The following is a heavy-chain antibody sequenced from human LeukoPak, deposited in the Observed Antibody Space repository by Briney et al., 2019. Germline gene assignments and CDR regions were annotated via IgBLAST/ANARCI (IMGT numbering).Heavy chain of an antibody. D-gene: IGHD3-10*01. J-gene: IGHJ5*01. CDR1: GGSISSYY. CDR2: IYHTGSS. Sequence: SETLSLTCTVSGGSISSYYWSWIRQPPGKGLEWIASIYHTGSSEYNPSLRSRISISVDTSKNQFTLKLTSVTAADTAMYFCARDRGMDDFDSPVGWFDSWGQGTLVTVSS. V-gene: IGHV4-59*12. CDR3: ARDRGMDDFDSPVGWFDS.